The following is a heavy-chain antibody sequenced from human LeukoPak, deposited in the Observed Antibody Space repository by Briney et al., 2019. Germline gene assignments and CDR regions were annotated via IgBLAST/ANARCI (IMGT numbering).Heavy chain of an antibody. D-gene: IGHD4-17*01. CDR2: ISPTGSTT. Sequence: GGSLRLSCTASGFSFSGHWMHWARQLPGKGLVWVSRISPTGSTTSYADSVKGRFTVSRDNAKNTLYLQVNNLRAEDTAVYYCAKDLDGDYAWGQGTLVTVSS. V-gene: IGHV3-74*01. J-gene: IGHJ4*02. CDR1: GFSFSGHW. CDR3: AKDLDGDYA.